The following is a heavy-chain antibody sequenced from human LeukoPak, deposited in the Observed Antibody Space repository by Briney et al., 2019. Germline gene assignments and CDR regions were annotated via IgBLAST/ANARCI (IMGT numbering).Heavy chain of an antibody. Sequence: GGSLRLSCAASGFTFSSYAMHWVRQAPGKGLEWVAVISYDGSNKYYADFVKGRFTISRDNSKNTLYLQMNSLRAEDTAVYYCARDRRDSSSPTGAFDIWGQGTMVTVSS. D-gene: IGHD6-13*01. J-gene: IGHJ3*02. CDR2: ISYDGSNK. CDR1: GFTFSSYA. CDR3: ARDRRDSSSPTGAFDI. V-gene: IGHV3-30*04.